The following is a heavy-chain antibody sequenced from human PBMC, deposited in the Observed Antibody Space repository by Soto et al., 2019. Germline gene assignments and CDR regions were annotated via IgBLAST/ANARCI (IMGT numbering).Heavy chain of an antibody. D-gene: IGHD5-12*01. CDR1: GGSVSSGSYY. V-gene: IGHV4-61*01. Sequence: SETLSLTCTVSGGSVSSGSYYWSWIRQPPGKGLEWIGYIYYSGSTNYNPSLKSRVTISVDTSKNQFSLKLSSVTAADTAVYYCARSVMATTPFDYWGQGTLVTVSS. CDR3: ARSVMATTPFDY. J-gene: IGHJ4*02. CDR2: IYYSGST.